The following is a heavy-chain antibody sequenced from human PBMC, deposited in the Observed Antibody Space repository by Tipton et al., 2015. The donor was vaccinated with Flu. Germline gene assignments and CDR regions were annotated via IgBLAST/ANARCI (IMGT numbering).Heavy chain of an antibody. Sequence: CLRLSCAASGFTFSSYGMHWVRQAPGKGLEWVAVISYDGSNKYYADSVKGRFTISRDNSKNTLYLQMNSLRAEDTAVYYCAKKGPAGTAPFGYWGQGTLVTVSS. CDR2: ISYDGSNK. J-gene: IGHJ4*02. CDR3: AKKGPAGTAPFGY. CDR1: GFTFSSYG. V-gene: IGHV3-30*18.